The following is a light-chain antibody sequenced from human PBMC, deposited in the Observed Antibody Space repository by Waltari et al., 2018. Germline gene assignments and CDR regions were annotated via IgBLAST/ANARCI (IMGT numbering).Light chain of an antibody. Sequence: DIQMTQSPSSLSASVGDRVTLTCRASQSISNYLIWYQQKPGKAPKLLIFAASSLQSGVPSRFSGSASGTDFTLTISSLQPEDFATYYCQQSYTTPRTFGQGTKVEIK. V-gene: IGKV1-39*01. CDR2: AAS. CDR3: QQSYTTPRT. CDR1: QSISNY. J-gene: IGKJ1*01.